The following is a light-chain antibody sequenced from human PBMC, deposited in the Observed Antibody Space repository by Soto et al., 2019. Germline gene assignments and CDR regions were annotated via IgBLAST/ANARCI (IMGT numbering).Light chain of an antibody. Sequence: DIQMTQSPSSLSASVGDRVTITCQASQDINNYLNWYQQKQGKAPKILIYDASKYKVGVPSRFSGSGSGTHFTFTITSLQPEDIATYYCQQFDSAPITFGQGTRLEIK. CDR3: QQFDSAPIT. J-gene: IGKJ5*01. CDR1: QDINNY. CDR2: DAS. V-gene: IGKV1-33*01.